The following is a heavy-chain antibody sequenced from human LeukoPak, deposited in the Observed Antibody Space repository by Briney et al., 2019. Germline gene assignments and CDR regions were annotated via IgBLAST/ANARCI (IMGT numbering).Heavy chain of an antibody. CDR3: ARHRPPGFDF. D-gene: IGHD6-6*01. J-gene: IGHJ3*01. CDR2: IYSSGTT. V-gene: IGHV4-4*09. Sequence: SETLSLTCTVSGVSINNYYWSWIRQTPGKGLEWIGYIYSSGTTKYNPSLKSRVTISVDTSKNQFSLKMSSMTAADTAVYYCARHRPPGFDFWGQGTMVTVSS. CDR1: GVSINNYY.